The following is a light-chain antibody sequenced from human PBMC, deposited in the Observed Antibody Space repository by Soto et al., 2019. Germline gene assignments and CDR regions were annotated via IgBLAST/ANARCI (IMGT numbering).Light chain of an antibody. V-gene: IGKV3-11*01. J-gene: IGKJ4*01. Sequence: IVLTQSPATLSFSPGDRATLSCRASQSVSSSLGWYQQKPGQAPRLLIYDTTNRATGIPARFSGSGSGTDFPLTISSLAPEDFAVYYCQQRSNWPLTFGGGTKVEIK. CDR2: DTT. CDR1: QSVSSS. CDR3: QQRSNWPLT.